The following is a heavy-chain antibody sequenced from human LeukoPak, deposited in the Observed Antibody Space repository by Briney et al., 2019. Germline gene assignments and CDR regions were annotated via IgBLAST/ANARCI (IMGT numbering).Heavy chain of an antibody. CDR3: ARGLGTYRLMNKQRYAWGSYRRLFDY. D-gene: IGHD3-16*02. CDR1: GGSISSYY. Sequence: SETLSLTCTASGGSISSYYWSWIRQPPGKGLEWIGYIYYSGSTYYNPSLKSRVTISVDTSKNQFSLKLISVTAADTAVYYCARGLGTYRLMNKQRYAWGSYRRLFDYWGQGTLVTVSS. V-gene: IGHV4-59*12. CDR2: IYYSGST. J-gene: IGHJ4*02.